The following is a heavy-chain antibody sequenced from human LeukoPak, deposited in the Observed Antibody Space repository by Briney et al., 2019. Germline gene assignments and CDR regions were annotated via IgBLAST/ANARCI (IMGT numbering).Heavy chain of an antibody. CDR1: GFTFSSYE. D-gene: IGHD2-2*01. CDR3: ARLSGSRDY. J-gene: IGHJ4*02. Sequence: PGGSLRLSCAASGFTFSSYEMNWVRQAPGKGLEWVSYISSSGSTIYYADSVKGRFTISRDNAKNSLYLQMNSPRAEDTAVYYCARLSGSRDYWDQGTLVTVSS. V-gene: IGHV3-48*03. CDR2: ISSSGSTI.